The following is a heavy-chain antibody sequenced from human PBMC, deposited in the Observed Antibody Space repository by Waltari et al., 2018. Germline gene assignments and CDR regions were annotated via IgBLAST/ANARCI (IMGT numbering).Heavy chain of an antibody. CDR3: ARGGLYGGDAHAFDF. J-gene: IGHJ3*01. Sequence: QVQLVESGGGLVKSGESLRVSCAAYGFNFSDYYMNWIRQAPGKGLEWVSYISGSGITIYYADSVKGRFTISKDNAKNSLYLQMNSLGAEDTAIYYCARGGLYGGDAHAFDFWGQGTMVTVSA. V-gene: IGHV3-11*01. D-gene: IGHD2-2*01. CDR2: ISGSGITI. CDR1: GFNFSDYY.